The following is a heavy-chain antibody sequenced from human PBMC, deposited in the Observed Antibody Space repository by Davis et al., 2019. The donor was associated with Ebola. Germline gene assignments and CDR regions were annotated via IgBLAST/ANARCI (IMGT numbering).Heavy chain of an antibody. Sequence: GESLKISCAASGFNFRSYGMHWVRQAPDKGLEWVAVIWYDGSRKYYGDSVKGRFTISRDNSNNLLYLQMNSLRAEDTAVYYCAKWGDFWSGDEYFQHWGQGTLVTVSS. CDR2: IWYDGSRK. D-gene: IGHD3-3*01. J-gene: IGHJ1*01. V-gene: IGHV3-33*06. CDR1: GFNFRSYG. CDR3: AKWGDFWSGDEYFQH.